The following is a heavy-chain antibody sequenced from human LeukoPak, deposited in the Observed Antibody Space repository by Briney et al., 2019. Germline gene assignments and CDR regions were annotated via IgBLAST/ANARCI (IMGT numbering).Heavy chain of an antibody. CDR3: ARVLSSSHAFDI. CDR1: GFTFSTYW. CDR2: INQDGSAK. D-gene: IGHD6-13*01. J-gene: IGHJ3*02. Sequence: PGGSLRLSCAASGFTFSTYWMTWVRQAPGKGLEWVANINQDGSAKYYVDSVKGRFTISRDNAKNSLFLQMYSLRAEDTAVYYCARVLSSSHAFDIWGQGTMVTVSS. V-gene: IGHV3-7*04.